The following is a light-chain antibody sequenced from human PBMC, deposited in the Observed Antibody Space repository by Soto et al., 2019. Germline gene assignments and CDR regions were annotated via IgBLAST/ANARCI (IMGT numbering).Light chain of an antibody. V-gene: IGKV3-20*01. Sequence: EIVLTQSPVTLSLSPGERATLSCRASQSVTSSYLTWYQQKPGQAPRLLIYGASTRAAGIPDRFSGSGSGTDFTLTISSLQSEDFAVYYCQQYGNLITFGQGTRLEIK. CDR1: QSVTSSY. CDR2: GAS. J-gene: IGKJ5*01. CDR3: QQYGNLIT.